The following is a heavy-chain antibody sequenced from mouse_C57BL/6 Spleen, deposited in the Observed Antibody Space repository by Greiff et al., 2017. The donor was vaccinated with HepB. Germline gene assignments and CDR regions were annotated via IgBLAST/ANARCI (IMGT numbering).Heavy chain of an antibody. CDR2: ISSGSSTI. CDR1: GFTFSDYG. Sequence: EVKLVESGGGLVKPGGSLKLSCAASGFTFSDYGMHWVRQAPEKGLEWVAYISSGSSTIYYAATVKGRFTISRDNAKNTLFLQMTSLRSEDTAMYYCARTDDYFDYWGQGTTLTVSS. CDR3: ARTDDYFDY. V-gene: IGHV5-17*01. D-gene: IGHD2-3*01. J-gene: IGHJ2*01.